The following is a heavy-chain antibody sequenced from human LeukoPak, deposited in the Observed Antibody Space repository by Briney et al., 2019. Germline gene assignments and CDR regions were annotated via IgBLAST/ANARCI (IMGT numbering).Heavy chain of an antibody. CDR1: GYTFTSYY. CDR3: ARDLASSGYYWD. CDR2: INPSGGSA. Sequence: GASVKVSCKASGYTFTSYYMHWVRQAPGQGLEWMGIINPSGGSAIYARNFQGRVTMTRDTSTSTVYMELSSLRSEDTAVYYCARDLASSGYYWDWGQGTLVTVSS. D-gene: IGHD3-22*01. J-gene: IGHJ4*02. V-gene: IGHV1-46*01.